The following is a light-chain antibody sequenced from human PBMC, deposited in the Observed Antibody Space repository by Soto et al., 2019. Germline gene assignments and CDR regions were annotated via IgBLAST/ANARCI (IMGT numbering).Light chain of an antibody. CDR1: QGISSF. V-gene: IGKV1-27*01. Sequence: QMPSSLSASVGDRVTITCRASQGISSFVAWYQQKPGKVPRLLISGASTLQSGVPSRFSGSGSGTDFTLTITSLQPEDVATYYCQKYSSVITFGQGTRLEIK. J-gene: IGKJ5*01. CDR2: GAS. CDR3: QKYSSVIT.